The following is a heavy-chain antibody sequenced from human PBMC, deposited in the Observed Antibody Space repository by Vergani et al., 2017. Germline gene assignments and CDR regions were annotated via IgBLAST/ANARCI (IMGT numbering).Heavy chain of an antibody. CDR1: GYSISSGYY. CDR3: ARESSVGYYDILSPWGY. J-gene: IGHJ4*02. V-gene: IGHV4-38-2*02. D-gene: IGHD3-9*01. CDR2: IYHSGST. Sequence: QVQLQESGPGLVKPSETLSLTCTVSGYSISSGYYWGWIRQPPGKGLEWIGSIYHSGSTYYNSSLKSRVTISVDTSKNQFSLKLSSVTAADTAVYYCARESSVGYYDILSPWGYWGQGTLVTVSS.